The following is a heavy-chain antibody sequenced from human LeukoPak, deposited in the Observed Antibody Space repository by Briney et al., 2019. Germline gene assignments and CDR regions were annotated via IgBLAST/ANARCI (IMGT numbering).Heavy chain of an antibody. Sequence: ASVKVSCKASGYTFTSYAISWVRQAPGQGLEWMGWISAYNGNTNYAQKLQGRVTMTTDTSTSTAYMELRSLRSDDTAVYYCARSYYYGSGSYYSYFDYWGQGTLVTVSS. CDR1: GYTFTSYA. J-gene: IGHJ4*02. CDR3: ARSYYYGSGSYYSYFDY. V-gene: IGHV1-18*01. D-gene: IGHD3-10*01. CDR2: ISAYNGNT.